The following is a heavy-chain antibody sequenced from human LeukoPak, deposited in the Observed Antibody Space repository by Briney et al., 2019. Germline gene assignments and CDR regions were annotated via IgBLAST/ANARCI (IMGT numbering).Heavy chain of an antibody. Sequence: PSETLSLTCTVSGGSISSYYWSWIRQPPGKGLEWIGYIYYSGSTNYNPSLKSRVTISVDTSKNQFSLKLSSVTAADTAVYYCARGKIAYCGGDCSPDIWGQGTMVTVSS. CDR2: IYYSGST. J-gene: IGHJ3*02. CDR1: GGSISSYY. V-gene: IGHV4-59*01. D-gene: IGHD2-21*02. CDR3: ARGKIAYCGGDCSPDI.